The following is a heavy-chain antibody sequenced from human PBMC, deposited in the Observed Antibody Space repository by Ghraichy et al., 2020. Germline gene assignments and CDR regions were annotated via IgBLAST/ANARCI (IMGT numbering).Heavy chain of an antibody. CDR2: IDRSGYT. J-gene: IGHJ4*02. CDR3: ARASSSYDNSGWYKEAGQVGY. D-gene: IGHD6-19*01. Sequence: LNISCAVFGGSFSGYYWSWIRQSPGKGLEWIGDIDRSGYTNYNPSLRSRITISVDTSKNQFSLRLRSVTAADTAVYYCARASSSYDNSGWYKEAGQVGYWGQGTLVTVSS. V-gene: IGHV4-34*01. CDR1: GGSFSGYY.